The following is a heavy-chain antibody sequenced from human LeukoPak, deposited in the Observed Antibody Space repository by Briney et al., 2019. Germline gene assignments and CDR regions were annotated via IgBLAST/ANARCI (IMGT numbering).Heavy chain of an antibody. CDR3: AREVHLHGVAVHAFDI. J-gene: IGHJ3*02. CDR1: GGSISRGGYD. V-gene: IGHV4-31*03. Sequence: PSQTLSLTCTVSGGSISRGGYDWSWIRQHPGKGLEWLGYIYYSGSTYYNPSLESRVTISVHTSKNQFSLKLSCVTAAHTAVYYCAREVHLHGVAVHAFDIWGQGTMVTVSS. CDR2: IYYSGST. D-gene: IGHD6-19*01.